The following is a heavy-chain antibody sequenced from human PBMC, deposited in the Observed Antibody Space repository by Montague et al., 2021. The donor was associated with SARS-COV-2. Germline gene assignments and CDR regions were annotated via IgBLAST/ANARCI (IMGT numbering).Heavy chain of an antibody. Sequence: SETLSLTCTVSGGSISGYYWSWFRQSAGKGLEWIGRIYNSGSTSYNPSLKSRVTMSVDRSKIQFSLKLNSVTAADTAIYYCARLPYDNSYGMDVWGQGTTVTVSS. CDR2: IYNSGST. D-gene: IGHD3-9*01. V-gene: IGHV4-4*07. CDR3: ARLPYDNSYGMDV. CDR1: GGSISGYY. J-gene: IGHJ6*02.